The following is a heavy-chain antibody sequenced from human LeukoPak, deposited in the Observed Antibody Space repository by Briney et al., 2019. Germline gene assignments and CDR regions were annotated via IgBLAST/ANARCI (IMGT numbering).Heavy chain of an antibody. J-gene: IGHJ4*02. CDR1: GFTFSSYS. V-gene: IGHV3-21*01. CDR2: ISSRSSYI. D-gene: IGHD6-13*01. Sequence: GGSLRLSCAASGFTFSSYSMNWVRQAPGKGLEWVSSISSRSSYIYYADSVKGRFTISRDNAKNSLYLQMNSLRAEDTAVYYCAKYPGIAAAGTTSDFDYWGQGTLVTVSS. CDR3: AKYPGIAAAGTTSDFDY.